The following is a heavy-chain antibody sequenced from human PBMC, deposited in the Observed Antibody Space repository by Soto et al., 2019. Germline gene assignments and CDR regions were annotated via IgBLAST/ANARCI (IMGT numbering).Heavy chain of an antibody. CDR2: FESWGDGGTT. CDR3: NYGFDY. J-gene: IGHJ4*02. D-gene: IGHD4-17*01. Sequence: EVQLVESGGGLVNPGGSLRLSCAASGFTFSNAWMNWVRQAPGQGLEWVARFESWGDGGTTDYAAPVKGRFTISRDDSENTLCLQMDSLKIEDTAVYFCNYGFDYWGQGILVTVSS. V-gene: IGHV3-15*07. CDR1: GFTFSNAW.